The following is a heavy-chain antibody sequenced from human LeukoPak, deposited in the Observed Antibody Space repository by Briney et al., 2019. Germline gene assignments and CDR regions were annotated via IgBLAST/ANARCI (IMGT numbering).Heavy chain of an antibody. D-gene: IGHD3-10*01. V-gene: IGHV1-8*01. J-gene: IGHJ4*02. CDR2: MNPDNGNT. CDR1: GYTFTGYD. CDR3: ARASGSSAVPFDY. Sequence: ASVKVSCKASGYTFTGYDINWVRQATGQGLEWMGWMNPDNGNTGYAQKFQGRVTMTRGTSIGTAYMELSSLRSEDTAVYYCARASGSSAVPFDYWGQGTLVTVSS.